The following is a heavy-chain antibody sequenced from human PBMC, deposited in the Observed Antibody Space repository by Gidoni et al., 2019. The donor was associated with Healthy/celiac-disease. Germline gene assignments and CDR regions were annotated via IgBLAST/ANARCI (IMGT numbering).Heavy chain of an antibody. CDR3: ARGGGDYEFDY. CDR1: GGSISSYY. J-gene: IGHJ4*02. D-gene: IGHD4-17*01. CDR2: IYYSGST. V-gene: IGHV4-59*01. Sequence: QVQLQESGPGLVKPSETLSLTCAASGGSISSYYWSWIRQPPGKGLEWIGYIYYSGSTNYNPSLKSRVTISVDTSKNQFSLKLSSVTAADTAVYYCARGGGDYEFDYWGQGTLVTVSS.